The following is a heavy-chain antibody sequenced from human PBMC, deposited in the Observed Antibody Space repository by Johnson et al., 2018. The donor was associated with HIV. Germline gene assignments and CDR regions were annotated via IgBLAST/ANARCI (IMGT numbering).Heavy chain of an antibody. CDR3: AGGGGGGGDCYSGYDAFDI. J-gene: IGHJ3*02. CDR2: ISYDGSNK. Sequence: VQLVESGGGVVQPGRSLRLSCAASGFSFSNYAMHWVRQAPGKGLEWVAIISYDGSNKYYADSVKGRFTISRDNSKNTLYLQMNSLRDEDTAVYYCAGGGGGGGDCYSGYDAFDIWGQGTMVTV. D-gene: IGHD2-21*01. V-gene: IGHV3-30*04. CDR1: GFSFSNYA.